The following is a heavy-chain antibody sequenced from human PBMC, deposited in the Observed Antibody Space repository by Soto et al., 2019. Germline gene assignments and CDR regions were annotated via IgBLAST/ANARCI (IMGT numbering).Heavy chain of an antibody. J-gene: IGHJ4*02. CDR3: ARGEHLIQLWLGY. CDR2: INPNSGGT. D-gene: IGHD5-18*01. V-gene: IGHV1-2*02. Sequence: WAYHDPGQGLEWMGWINPNSGGTNYAQKFQGRVTMTRDTSISTAYMELSRLRSDDTAVYYCARGEHLIQLWLGYWGQGTLDTVSS.